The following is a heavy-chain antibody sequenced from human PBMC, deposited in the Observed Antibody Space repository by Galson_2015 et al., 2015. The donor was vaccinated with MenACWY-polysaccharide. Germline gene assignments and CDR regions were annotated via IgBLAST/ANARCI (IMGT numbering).Heavy chain of an antibody. V-gene: IGHV4-59*01. Sequence: ETLSLTCTVSGGSITSYYWSWIRQPPGKGLEWIGYIYYSGSTNYNPSLKSRVTISVDTSKNQFSLKLSSVTAADTAVYYCVRFPHSSSSVDYWGQGTLVTVSS. CDR1: GGSITSYY. CDR2: IYYSGST. CDR3: VRFPHSSSSVDY. D-gene: IGHD6-6*01. J-gene: IGHJ4*02.